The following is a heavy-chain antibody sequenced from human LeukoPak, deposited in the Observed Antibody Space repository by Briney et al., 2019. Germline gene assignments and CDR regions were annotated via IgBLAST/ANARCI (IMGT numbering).Heavy chain of an antibody. V-gene: IGHV3-21*01. CDR1: GFTFSSYS. CDR2: ISSSSSYI. CDR3: ATGVWFGELIENYYYYMDV. D-gene: IGHD3-10*01. J-gene: IGHJ6*03. Sequence: PGGSLRLSCAASGFTFSSYSMNWVRQAPGKGLEWVSSISSSSSYIYYADSVKGRFTISRDNAKNSLYLQMNSLRAEDTAVYYCATGVWFGELIENYYYYMDVWGKGTTVTVSS.